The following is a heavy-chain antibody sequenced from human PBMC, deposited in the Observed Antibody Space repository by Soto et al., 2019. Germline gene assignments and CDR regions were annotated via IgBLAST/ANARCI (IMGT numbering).Heavy chain of an antibody. CDR1: GGSISSGDYY. CDR3: ARRDSSSWGYYFDY. CDR2: IYYSGST. J-gene: IGHJ4*02. D-gene: IGHD6-13*01. V-gene: IGHV4-30-4*01. Sequence: SETLSLTCTVSGGSISSGDYYWSWIRQPPGKGLEWIGYIYYSGSTYYNPSLKSRVTISVDTSKNQFSLKLSSVTAADTAVYYCARRDSSSWGYYFDYWGQGTLVTVSS.